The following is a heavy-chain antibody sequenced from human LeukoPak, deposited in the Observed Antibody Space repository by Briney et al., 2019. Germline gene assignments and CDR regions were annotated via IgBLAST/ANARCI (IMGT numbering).Heavy chain of an antibody. D-gene: IGHD3-22*01. V-gene: IGHV1-69*13. CDR2: IIPIFGTA. CDR1: GGTFSSYA. Sequence: SVKVSCKASGGTFSSYAISWVRQAPGQGLEWMGGIIPIFGTANYAQKFQGRVTITADESTSTAYMELSSLRTEDTAVYYCARYALYYDSSGQYFDYWGQGTLVTVSS. J-gene: IGHJ4*02. CDR3: ARYALYYDSSGQYFDY.